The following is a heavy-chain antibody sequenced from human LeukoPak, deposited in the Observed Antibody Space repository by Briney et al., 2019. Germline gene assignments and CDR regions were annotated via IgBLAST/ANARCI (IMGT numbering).Heavy chain of an antibody. J-gene: IGHJ5*02. D-gene: IGHD2-21*01. V-gene: IGHV1-69*02. CDR3: ARSKGQGDPGFDP. CDR1: GGTFSSYT. CDR2: IIPILGIA. Sequence: ASVKVSCKASGGTFSSYTISWVGQAPGQGLEWMGRIIPILGIANYAQKFQGRVTITADKSTSTAYMELSSLRSEDTAVYYCARSKGQGDPGFDPWGQGTLVTVSS.